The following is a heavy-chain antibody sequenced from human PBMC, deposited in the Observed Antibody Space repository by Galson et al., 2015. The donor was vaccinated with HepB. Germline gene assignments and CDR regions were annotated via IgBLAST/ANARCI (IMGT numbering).Heavy chain of an antibody. Sequence: PALVKPTQTLTLTCTFSGFSLSTSGVGVGWIRQPPGKALKWLALIYWDDDKRYSPSLKSRLTITKDTSKNQVVLTMTNMDPVDTATYYCAHRQREPVIVGATRYYYYYMDVWGKGTTVTVSS. D-gene: IGHD1-26*01. CDR2: IYWDDDK. CDR3: AHRQREPVIVGATRYYYYYMDV. CDR1: GFSLSTSGVG. V-gene: IGHV2-5*02. J-gene: IGHJ6*03.